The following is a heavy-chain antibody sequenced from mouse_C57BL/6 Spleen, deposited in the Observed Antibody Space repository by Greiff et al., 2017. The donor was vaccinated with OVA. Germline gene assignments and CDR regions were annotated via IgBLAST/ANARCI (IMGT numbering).Heavy chain of an antibody. CDR1: GYAFSSSW. D-gene: IGHD2-4*01. CDR3: AFYDYEGGAPY. V-gene: IGHV1-82*01. J-gene: IGHJ3*01. CDR2: IYPGDGDT. Sequence: VKVVESGPELVKPGASVKISCKASGYAFSSSWMNWVKQRPGKGLEWIGRIYPGDGDTNYNGKFKGKATLTADKSSSTAYMQLSSLTSEDSAVYFCAFYDYEGGAPYWGQGTLVTVSA.